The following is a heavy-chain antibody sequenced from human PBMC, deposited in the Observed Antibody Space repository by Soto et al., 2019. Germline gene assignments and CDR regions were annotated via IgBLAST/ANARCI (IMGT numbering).Heavy chain of an antibody. CDR1: GFPFSSTD. Sequence: PGGSLRLSCAASGFPFSSTDMTWVRQAPGKGLEWVSTIDGSGGTTYYADSVKGRFTISRYNSINTVFLQMNSLRADDTALYFCAKNSGWFNTWGKGALVTVSS. CDR3: AKNSGWFNT. D-gene: IGHD3-10*01. CDR2: IDGSGGTT. V-gene: IGHV3-23*01. J-gene: IGHJ5*02.